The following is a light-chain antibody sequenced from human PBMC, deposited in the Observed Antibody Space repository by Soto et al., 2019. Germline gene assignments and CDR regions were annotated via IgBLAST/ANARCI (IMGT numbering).Light chain of an antibody. Sequence: EIVLTQSPVILSVSPGDIVTLSCRASQSVSSDLAWYQQKPGQAPRLLIYGASTRATGIPARFSGSGSGTDFTLTISSLEPEDFSVYYCQQRYNWPITFGQGTRLEIK. CDR2: GAS. V-gene: IGKV3-11*01. J-gene: IGKJ5*01. CDR1: QSVSSD. CDR3: QQRYNWPIT.